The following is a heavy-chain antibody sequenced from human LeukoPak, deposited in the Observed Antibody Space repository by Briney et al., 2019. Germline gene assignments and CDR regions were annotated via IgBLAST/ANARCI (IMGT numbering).Heavy chain of an antibody. J-gene: IGHJ4*02. CDR1: GGSISSSSYY. D-gene: IGHD3-10*01. V-gene: IGHV4-39*07. CDR2: IYYSGST. CDR3: ARGFGELPNDY. Sequence: SETLSLTCTVSGGSISSSSYYWGWIRQPPGKGLEWIGSIYYSGSTYYNPSLKSRVTISVDTSKNQFSLKLRSVTAADTAVYYCARGFGELPNDYWGQGTLVTVSS.